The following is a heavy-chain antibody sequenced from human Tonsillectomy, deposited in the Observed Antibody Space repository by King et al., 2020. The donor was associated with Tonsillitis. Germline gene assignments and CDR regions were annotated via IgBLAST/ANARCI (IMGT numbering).Heavy chain of an antibody. V-gene: IGHV3-23*04. Sequence: VQLVESGGGLVQPGRSLRLSCAASGFTFSSYAMSWVRRAPGKGLEWVSFISTSGGSTYYADSVKGRFTISRDNSKNTLYPQMNSLRAEDTAIYYCARIPQRSTWGYFDYWGQGTLVTVSS. CDR2: ISTSGGST. CDR3: ARIPQRSTWGYFDY. CDR1: GFTFSSYA. D-gene: IGHD7-27*01. J-gene: IGHJ4*02.